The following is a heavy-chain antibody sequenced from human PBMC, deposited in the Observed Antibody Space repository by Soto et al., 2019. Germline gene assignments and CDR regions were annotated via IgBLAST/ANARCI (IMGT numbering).Heavy chain of an antibody. J-gene: IGHJ1*01. Sequence: GGSLRLSCAASGFTFWTYAMSWVRQAPGKGLEWVSVISGTGGGTSYADSVKGRFTISRDNSKNTLYLQMNSLGVEDTAVYYCARHPPGYYYGSSGYYGYFQHWGQGTPVTVSS. D-gene: IGHD3-22*01. CDR3: ARHPPGYYYGSSGYYGYFQH. CDR1: GFTFWTYA. V-gene: IGHV3-23*01. CDR2: ISGTGGGT.